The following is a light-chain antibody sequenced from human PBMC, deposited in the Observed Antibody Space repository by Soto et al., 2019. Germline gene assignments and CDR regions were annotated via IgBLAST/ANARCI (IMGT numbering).Light chain of an antibody. J-gene: IGKJ2*01. Sequence: DIQMTQSPSSLSASVGDRVTITCQARQDISNYLNWYQQKPGKAPKLLINDASNLETGVPSRFSGSGSGTDFTFTISSLQPEDIATYYCQQYDNLPPYTFGQGTKLEIK. V-gene: IGKV1-33*01. CDR1: QDISNY. CDR3: QQYDNLPPYT. CDR2: DAS.